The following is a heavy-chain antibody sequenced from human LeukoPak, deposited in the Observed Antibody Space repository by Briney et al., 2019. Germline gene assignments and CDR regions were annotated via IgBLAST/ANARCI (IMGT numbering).Heavy chain of an antibody. D-gene: IGHD2-15*01. J-gene: IGHJ4*02. CDR1: GFTFSSYA. CDR2: ISYDGSNK. V-gene: IGHV3-30-3*01. Sequence: GRSLRLSCAASGFTFSSYAMRWVRQAPGKGLEWVAVISYDGSNKYYADSVKGRFTISRDNSKNTLYLQMNSLRAEDTAVYYCASSCSGGSCYDYWGQGTLVTVSS. CDR3: ASSCSGGSCYDY.